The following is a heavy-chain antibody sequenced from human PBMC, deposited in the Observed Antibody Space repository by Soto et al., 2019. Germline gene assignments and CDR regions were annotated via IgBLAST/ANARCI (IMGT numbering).Heavy chain of an antibody. Sequence: EVQLVESGGGLVQPGGSLRLSCAASGFTFSSYWMSWVRQAPGKGLEWVANIKQDGSEKYYVDSVKGRFTISRDNAKNSLYLQMNSLRAEDTAVYYCVRGYRAVAVYYFDYWGQGTLVTVSS. D-gene: IGHD6-19*01. V-gene: IGHV3-7*01. CDR3: VRGYRAVAVYYFDY. J-gene: IGHJ4*02. CDR1: GFTFSSYW. CDR2: IKQDGSEK.